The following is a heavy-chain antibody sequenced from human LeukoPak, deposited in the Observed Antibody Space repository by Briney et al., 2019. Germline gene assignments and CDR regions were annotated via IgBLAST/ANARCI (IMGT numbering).Heavy chain of an antibody. V-gene: IGHV4-59*08. CDR1: GGSIDNYS. J-gene: IGHJ4*02. CDR2: IFYSGHT. D-gene: IGHD1-26*01. CDR3: ARSRDDFRNSGSHLDY. Sequence: SETLSLTCTVSGGSIDNYSWSWIRQPPGQGLEWIGYIFYSGHTNYNPSLKSRVTISVDTSKNQFSLRLTSVTAADTAVYYCARSRDDFRNSGSHLDYWGQGTLVTVSS.